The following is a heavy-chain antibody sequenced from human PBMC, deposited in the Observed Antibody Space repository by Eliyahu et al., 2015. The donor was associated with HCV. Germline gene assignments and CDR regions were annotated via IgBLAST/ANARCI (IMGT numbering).Heavy chain of an antibody. CDR3: TRIPRDYGDYARFDS. D-gene: IGHD4-17*01. Sequence: EVQLLDSGGGLVQPGGSLTLSCAASGFTFSKHAMYWVRQAPGKGLEWVSAIAGSASHTYYADXVKGRFTISRDNFKNTLYLQMNSLRVEDTATYYCTRIPRDYGDYARFDSWGQGTLVTVSS. V-gene: IGHV3-23*01. CDR2: IAGSASHT. J-gene: IGHJ5*01. CDR1: GFTFSKHA.